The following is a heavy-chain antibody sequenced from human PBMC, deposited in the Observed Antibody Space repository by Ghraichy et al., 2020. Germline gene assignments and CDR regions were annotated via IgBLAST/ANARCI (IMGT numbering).Heavy chain of an antibody. Sequence: TLSLTCTVSGGSISSSSYYWGWIRQPPGKGLEWIGSIYYSGSTYYNPSLKSRVTISVDTSKNQFSLKLSSVTAADTAVYYCARLWYDYDSSGYSAEYFQHWGQGTLVTVSS. V-gene: IGHV4-39*01. J-gene: IGHJ1*01. CDR1: GGSISSSSYY. CDR3: ARLWYDYDSSGYSAEYFQH. D-gene: IGHD3-22*01. CDR2: IYYSGST.